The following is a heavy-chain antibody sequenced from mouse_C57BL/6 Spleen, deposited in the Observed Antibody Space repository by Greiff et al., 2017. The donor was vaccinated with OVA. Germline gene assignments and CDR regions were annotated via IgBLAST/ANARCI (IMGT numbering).Heavy chain of an antibody. CDR2: IDPETGGT. CDR1: GYTFTDYE. J-gene: IGHJ4*01. Sequence: LVESGAELVRPGASVTLSCKASGYTFTDYEMHWVKQTPVHGLEWIGAIDPETGGTSYNQKFKGKAILTADKSSSTAYMELRSLTSEDSAVCYCRGRKGGGGAMDYWGQGTSVTVSS. V-gene: IGHV1-15*01. CDR3: RGRKGGGGAMDY.